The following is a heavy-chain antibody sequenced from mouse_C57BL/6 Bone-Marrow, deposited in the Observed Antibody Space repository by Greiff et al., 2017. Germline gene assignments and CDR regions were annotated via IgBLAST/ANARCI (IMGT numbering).Heavy chain of an antibody. Sequence: DVKLVESGGGLVKPGGSLKLSCAASGFTFSSYAMSWVRQTPEKRLEWVATISDGGSYTYYPDNVKGRFTISRDNAKNNLYLQMSHLKSEDTAMYYCARDTGWLPWYFDVWGTGTTVTVSS. CDR2: ISDGGSYT. V-gene: IGHV5-4*01. D-gene: IGHD2-3*01. CDR1: GFTFSSYA. CDR3: ARDTGWLPWYFDV. J-gene: IGHJ1*03.